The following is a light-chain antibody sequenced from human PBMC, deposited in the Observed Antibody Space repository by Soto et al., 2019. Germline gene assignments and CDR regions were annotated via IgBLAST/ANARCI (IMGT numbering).Light chain of an antibody. CDR3: QQYGNSRT. CDR2: GTS. V-gene: IGKV3-20*01. Sequence: EIVLTQSPGTLSLSPGERATLSCRASQSVSSSYLAWYQQKPGQAPRLLIYGTSSRATGIPDRFSGSGSGTDFTLTISRLEPEDFAVYHCQQYGNSRTFGQGTKVEIK. CDR1: QSVSSSY. J-gene: IGKJ1*01.